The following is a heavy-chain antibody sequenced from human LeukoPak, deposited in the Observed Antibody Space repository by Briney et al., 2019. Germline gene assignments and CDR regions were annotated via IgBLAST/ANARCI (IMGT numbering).Heavy chain of an antibody. J-gene: IGHJ1*01. CDR3: ASPAGGFVGSSSWNFQH. D-gene: IGHD6-13*01. V-gene: IGHV1-69*13. Sequence: SVKVSCKASGGTFSSYAISWVRQAPGQGLEWMGGIIPIFGTANYAQKFQGRVTITADESTSTAYMELSSLRSEDTAVYYCASPAGGFVGSSSWNFQHWGQGTLVTVSS. CDR2: IIPIFGTA. CDR1: GGTFSSYA.